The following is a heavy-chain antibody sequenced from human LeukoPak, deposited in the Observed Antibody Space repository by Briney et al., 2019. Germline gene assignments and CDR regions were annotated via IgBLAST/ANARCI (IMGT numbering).Heavy chain of an antibody. CDR2: IYWDDDK. CDR1: GFSLSTSGVG. CDR3: ALEDYYVSSGYYPNLVGY. Sequence: SGPTLVNPTQTLTLTCTFSGFSLSTSGVGVGWIRQPPGKALEWLALIYWDDDKRYSPSLKSRLTITKDTSKNQVVLTMTNMDPVDTATYYCALEDYYVSSGYYPNLVGYWGQGTLVTVSS. D-gene: IGHD3-22*01. J-gene: IGHJ4*02. V-gene: IGHV2-5*02.